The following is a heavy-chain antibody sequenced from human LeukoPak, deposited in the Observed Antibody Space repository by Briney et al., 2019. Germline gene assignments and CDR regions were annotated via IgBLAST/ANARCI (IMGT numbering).Heavy chain of an antibody. J-gene: IGHJ4*02. D-gene: IGHD6-25*01. Sequence: ASVKVSCKASGYTFTSSDINWVRQAAGQGLEWMGWINPNSGRTGYAQKFQGRVTMTENTSISTAYMELSSLRFDDTAVYYCARGRSGLAAAGTYDHWGQGTLITVSS. CDR3: ARGRSGLAAAGTYDH. V-gene: IGHV1-8*01. CDR1: GYTFTSSD. CDR2: INPNSGRT.